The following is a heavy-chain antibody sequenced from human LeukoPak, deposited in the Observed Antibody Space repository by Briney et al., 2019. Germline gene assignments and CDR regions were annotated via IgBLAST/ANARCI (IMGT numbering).Heavy chain of an antibody. V-gene: IGHV4-59*01. J-gene: IGHJ3*02. CDR1: GGSISSYY. CDR3: AREGWYYYDSSGENAFDI. D-gene: IGHD3-22*01. Sequence: SETLSLTCTVSGGSISSYYWSWIRQPPRTGLEWIGYIYYSGSTNYNPSLKSRVTISVDTSKNQFSLKLSSVTAADTAVYYCAREGWYYYDSSGENAFDIWGQGTMVTVSS. CDR2: IYYSGST.